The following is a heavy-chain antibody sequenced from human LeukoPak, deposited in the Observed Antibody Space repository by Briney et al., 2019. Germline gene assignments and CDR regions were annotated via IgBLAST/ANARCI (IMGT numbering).Heavy chain of an antibody. CDR2: IYYSGNT. CDR1: GGSISTSSYY. CDR3: ARPRSLAAPSSWFDP. D-gene: IGHD2-15*01. J-gene: IGHJ5*02. V-gene: IGHV4-39*01. Sequence: SETLSLTCTVSGGSISTSSYYWAWIRQPPEKGLEWIGSIYYSGNTYYNSSLESRVTISVDTSDKHFSLELTSVTAADTAVYYCARPRSLAAPSSWFDPWGKGTLVIVSS.